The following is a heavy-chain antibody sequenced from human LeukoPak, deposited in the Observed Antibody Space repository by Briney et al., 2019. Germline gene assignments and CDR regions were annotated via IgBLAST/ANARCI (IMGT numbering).Heavy chain of an antibody. D-gene: IGHD3-16*02. J-gene: IGHJ4*02. CDR2: IKQDGSEK. CDR1: GFSFSTYW. CDR3: ARDLREDIVY. V-gene: IGHV3-7*01. Sequence: GGSLRLSCAASGFSFSTYWMSWVRQAPGKGLEWVANIKQDGSEKNYVDSVKGRFSISRDNAKNSLYLQMNSLRAEDTAVYYCARDLREDIVYWGQGTLVTVSS.